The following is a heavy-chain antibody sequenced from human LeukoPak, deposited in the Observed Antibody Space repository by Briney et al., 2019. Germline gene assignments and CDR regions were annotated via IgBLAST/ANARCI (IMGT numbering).Heavy chain of an antibody. Sequence: GGSLRLSCAASGFTFSSYSMNWVRQAPGKGLEWVSSINSSSSYIYYADSVKGRFTISRDNAKNSLYLQMNSLRAEDTAVYYCARNYGSGSYLDYYYGMDVWGKGTTVTVSS. CDR1: GFTFSSYS. J-gene: IGHJ6*04. D-gene: IGHD3-10*01. V-gene: IGHV3-21*01. CDR3: ARNYGSGSYLDYYYGMDV. CDR2: INSSSSYI.